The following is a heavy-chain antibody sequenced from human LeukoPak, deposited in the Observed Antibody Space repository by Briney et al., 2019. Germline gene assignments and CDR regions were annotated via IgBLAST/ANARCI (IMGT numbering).Heavy chain of an antibody. CDR3: ARFRSSPYYYMDV. V-gene: IGHV1-69*05. Sequence: AVKVSCKASGGTFSSYAISWVRQAPGQGLEWMGGIIPIFGTANYAQKFQGRVTITTDESTSTAYMELSSLRSEDTAVYYCARFRSSPYYYMDVWGKGTTVTVSS. J-gene: IGHJ6*03. D-gene: IGHD6-19*01. CDR1: GGTFSSYA. CDR2: IIPIFGTA.